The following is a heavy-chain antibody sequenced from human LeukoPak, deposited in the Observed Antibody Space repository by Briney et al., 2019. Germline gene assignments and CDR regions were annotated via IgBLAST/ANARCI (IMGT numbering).Heavy chain of an antibody. CDR3: ARVLYDFWSGYPQAFDY. V-gene: IGHV1-18*01. CDR1: GYTFTSYG. CDR2: ISAYNGNT. D-gene: IGHD3-3*01. J-gene: IGHJ4*02. Sequence: GASVKVSCKASGYTFTSYGISWVRQAPGQGLEWMGWISAYNGNTNYAQKPQGRVTMTTDTSTSTAYMELRSLRSDDTAVYYCARVLYDFWSGYPQAFDYWGQGTLVTVSS.